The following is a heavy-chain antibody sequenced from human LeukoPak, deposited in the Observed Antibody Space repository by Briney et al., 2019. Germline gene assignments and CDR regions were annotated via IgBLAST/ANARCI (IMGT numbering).Heavy chain of an antibody. D-gene: IGHD6-19*01. CDR1: GFTFSSYA. CDR3: AKDLKQWLVPRDDAFDI. Sequence: GGSLRLSCAASGFTFSSYAMSWVRQAPGKGLEWVSAISGSGGSTYYADSVKGRFTISRDNSKNTLYLQMNSLRAEDTAVYYCAKDLKQWLVPRDDAFDIWGQGTMVTVSS. J-gene: IGHJ3*02. CDR2: ISGSGGST. V-gene: IGHV3-23*01.